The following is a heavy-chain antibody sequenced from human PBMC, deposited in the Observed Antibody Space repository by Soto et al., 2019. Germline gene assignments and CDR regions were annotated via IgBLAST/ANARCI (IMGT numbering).Heavy chain of an antibody. Sequence: PGESLRLSCAASGFTFSNYAINWVRQSPGKGLEWASVISGSVGSTYYADSVKGRFTITRDNSKNTLYLQMNSLRAEDTAVYYCAKAGGAAGTVDYFDYWGQGTLVTVSS. CDR1: GFTFSNYA. J-gene: IGHJ4*02. CDR3: AKAGGAAGTVDYFDY. D-gene: IGHD6-13*01. V-gene: IGHV3-23*01. CDR2: ISGSVGST.